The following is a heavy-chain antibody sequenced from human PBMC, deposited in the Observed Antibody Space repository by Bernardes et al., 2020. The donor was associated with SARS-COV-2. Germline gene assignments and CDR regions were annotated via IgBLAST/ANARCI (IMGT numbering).Heavy chain of an antibody. CDR2: ISSSSGTI. D-gene: IGHD3-22*01. CDR1: GFTFSRYS. Sequence: GSLRLSCAASGFTFSRYSMNWVRQAPGKGLEWVSYISSSSGTIYDADSVKGRFTISRDNAKNSLYLQMNSLRAEDTAVYYCARDLPTYYYDSSASSFDIWGQGTMVTVSS. J-gene: IGHJ3*02. CDR3: ARDLPTYYYDSSASSFDI. V-gene: IGHV3-48*04.